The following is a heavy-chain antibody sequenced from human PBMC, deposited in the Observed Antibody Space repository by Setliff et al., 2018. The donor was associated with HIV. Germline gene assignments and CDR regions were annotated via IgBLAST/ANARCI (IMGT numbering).Heavy chain of an antibody. D-gene: IGHD3-3*01. J-gene: IGHJ5*02. V-gene: IGHV1-24*01. CDR3: ARGLERTNALFGVVSIWFDP. CDR1: RYTLTELS. Sequence: ASVKVSCKVSRYTLTELSIHWVRQTPGKGLEWMGGFDPEDGDTNLAPRFRGRVTLTTDTSTRTAYMELTSLTSDDTAVYYCARGLERTNALFGVVSIWFDPWGQGTLVTVSS. CDR2: FDPEDGDT.